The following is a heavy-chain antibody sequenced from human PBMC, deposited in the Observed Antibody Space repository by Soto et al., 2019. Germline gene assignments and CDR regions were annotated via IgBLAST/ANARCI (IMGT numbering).Heavy chain of an antibody. CDR3: ARRERAAGTDWWFDP. J-gene: IGHJ5*02. CDR1: GVSISSSSFH. CDR2: IYYSGST. D-gene: IGHD6-13*01. Sequence: SETLYLTCTVSGVSISSSSFHLGRLRQPPGKGLEWIGSIYYSGSTYYSPSLKSRVTISVDTSKNQFSLKLSSVTAADTAVYYCARRERAAGTDWWFDPWGQGTLVTVSS. V-gene: IGHV4-39*01.